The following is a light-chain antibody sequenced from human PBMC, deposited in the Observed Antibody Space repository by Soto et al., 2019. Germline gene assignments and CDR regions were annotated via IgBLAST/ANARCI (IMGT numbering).Light chain of an antibody. CDR3: AAWDDSLNGRV. CDR1: SSNIGSNT. CDR2: RNV. Sequence: QSVLTQPPSASGTPGQRVTISCSGSSSNIGSNTVNWYQQLPGTAPKLLIYRNVQRPSGVPDRFSGSKSGTSASLAISGLQSEDEDDYYCAAWDDSLNGRVFGTGTKLTVL. V-gene: IGLV1-44*01. J-gene: IGLJ1*01.